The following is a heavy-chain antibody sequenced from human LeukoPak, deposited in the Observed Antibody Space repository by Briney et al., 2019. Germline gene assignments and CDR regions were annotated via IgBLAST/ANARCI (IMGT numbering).Heavy chain of an antibody. D-gene: IGHD2-15*01. CDR2: IKQDGSEK. J-gene: IGHJ6*03. CDR3: ARWSVLEGYCSGGSCYANWGYYYYYMDV. V-gene: IGHV3-7*01. Sequence: PGGSLRLSCAASGFTFSSYWMSWVRQAPGKGLEWVANIKQDGSEKYYVDSVKGRFTISRDNAKNSLYLQMNSLRAEDTAVYYCARWSVLEGYCSGGSCYANWGYYYYYMDVWGKGTTVTVSS. CDR1: GFTFSSYW.